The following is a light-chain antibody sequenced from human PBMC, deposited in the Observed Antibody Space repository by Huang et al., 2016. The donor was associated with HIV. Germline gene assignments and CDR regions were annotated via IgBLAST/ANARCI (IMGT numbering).Light chain of an antibody. V-gene: IGKV3-15*01. CDR1: QSVSSN. CDR2: GAS. J-gene: IGKJ5*01. CDR3: QQYNNWPPLIT. Sequence: EIVMTQSPATLSVSPGERATLSCRASQSVSSNLAWYQQKPGQVPRHLIYGASTRATGIPARFSGSGSGTEFTLTISSLQSEDFAVYYCQQYNNWPPLITFGQGTRLEIK.